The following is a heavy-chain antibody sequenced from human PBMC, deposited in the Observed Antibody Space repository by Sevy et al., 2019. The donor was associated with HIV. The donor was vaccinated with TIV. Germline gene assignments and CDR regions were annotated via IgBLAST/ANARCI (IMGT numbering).Heavy chain of an antibody. V-gene: IGHV1-2*02. D-gene: IGHD6-13*01. CDR2: INPNSGGT. J-gene: IGHJ4*02. CDR1: GYTFTGYY. Sequence: ASVKVSCKASGYTFTGYYMHWVRQAPGQGLEWMGWINPNSGGTNYAQKFQGRVTMTRDTSISTAYMELSRLRSDDKALYYCARERTYSSSSTYFDYWGQGTLVTVSS. CDR3: ARERTYSSSSTYFDY.